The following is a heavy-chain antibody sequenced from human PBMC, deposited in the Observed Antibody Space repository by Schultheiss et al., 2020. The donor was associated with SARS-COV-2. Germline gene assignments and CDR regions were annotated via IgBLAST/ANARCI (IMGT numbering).Heavy chain of an antibody. Sequence: GGSLRLSCAASGFTFSSYWMHWVRQAPGKGLVWVSAISGSGGSTYYADSVKGRFTISRDNSKNTLYLQMNSLRAEDTAVYYCAKDFVGYSSGWYVFDYWGQGTLVTVSS. J-gene: IGHJ4*02. CDR2: ISGSGGST. D-gene: IGHD6-19*01. V-gene: IGHV3-23*01. CDR1: GFTFSSYW. CDR3: AKDFVGYSSGWYVFDY.